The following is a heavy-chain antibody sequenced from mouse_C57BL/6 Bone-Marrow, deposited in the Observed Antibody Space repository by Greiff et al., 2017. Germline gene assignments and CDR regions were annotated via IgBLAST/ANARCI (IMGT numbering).Heavy chain of an antibody. V-gene: IGHV5-6*01. CDR3: ARDDYDGYFDV. CDR2: ISSGGSYT. Sequence: EVKLVESGGDLVKPGGSLKLSCAASGFTFSSYGMSWVRRTPDKRLEWVATISSGGSYTYYPDSVKGRFPISRDNAKNTLYLQMSSLKSEDTAMYYCARDDYDGYFDVWGTGTTVTVSS. D-gene: IGHD2-4*01. J-gene: IGHJ1*03. CDR1: GFTFSSYG.